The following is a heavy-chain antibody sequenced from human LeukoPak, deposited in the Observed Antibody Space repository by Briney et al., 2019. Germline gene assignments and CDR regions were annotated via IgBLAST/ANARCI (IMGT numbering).Heavy chain of an antibody. CDR3: ARELGLGVIGDAFDI. CDR1: GFSFSGYW. V-gene: IGHV3-74*01. D-gene: IGHD3-22*01. J-gene: IGHJ3*02. Sequence: GGSLRLSCAASGFSFSGYWMHWVRQAPGKGLMWVSRINSDGSLTSYADSVKGRFTISRDNAKNRLSLQVSSLSAEDTALYFCARELGLGVIGDAFDIWGRGTMVTVSS. CDR2: INSDGSLT.